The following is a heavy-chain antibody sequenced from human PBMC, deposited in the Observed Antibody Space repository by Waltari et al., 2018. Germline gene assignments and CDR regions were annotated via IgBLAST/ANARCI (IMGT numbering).Heavy chain of an antibody. J-gene: IGHJ4*02. V-gene: IGHV3-74*03. CDR3: TRNPGY. CDR2: MKTDGTAI. Sequence: EVQLVNSGGGLVQPGGSLRLSCAASDFFTDYWLDWVRQAPGKGLVWVSRMKTDGTAITYADSVKGRFTISRDSAKNTYYLQMNSLRAEDTAVYHCTRNPGYWGQGTLVTVSS. CDR1: DFFTDYW.